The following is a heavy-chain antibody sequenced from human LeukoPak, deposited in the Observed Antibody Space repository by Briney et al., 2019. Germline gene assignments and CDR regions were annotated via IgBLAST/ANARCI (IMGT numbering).Heavy chain of an antibody. Sequence: ASVKVSCKASGYTFTSYDINWVRRATRQGLEWMGWMNPNSGNTGYAQKFQGRVTMTRNTSISTAYMELSSLRSEDTAVYYCARGGYCSGGSCYLDYWGQGTLVTVSS. CDR2: MNPNSGNT. J-gene: IGHJ4*02. D-gene: IGHD2-15*01. CDR3: ARGGYCSGGSCYLDY. V-gene: IGHV1-8*01. CDR1: GYTFTSYD.